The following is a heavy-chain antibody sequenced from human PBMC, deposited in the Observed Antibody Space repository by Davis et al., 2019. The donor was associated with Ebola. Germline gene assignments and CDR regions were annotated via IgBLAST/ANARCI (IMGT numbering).Heavy chain of an antibody. CDR3: AKDHDDYGDYSFDY. CDR1: GFTFSSYG. J-gene: IGHJ4*02. CDR2: ISYDGSNK. D-gene: IGHD4-17*01. V-gene: IGHV3-30*18. Sequence: GESLKISCAASGFTFSSYGMHWVRQAPGKGLEWVAVISYDGSNKYYADSVKGRFTISRDNSKNTLYLQMNSLRDEDTAVYYCAKDHDDYGDYSFDYWGQGTLVTVSS.